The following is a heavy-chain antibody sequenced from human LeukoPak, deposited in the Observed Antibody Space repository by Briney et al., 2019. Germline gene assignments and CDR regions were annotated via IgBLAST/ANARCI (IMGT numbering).Heavy chain of an antibody. J-gene: IGHJ4*02. Sequence: ASVTVSCTASGYTFTSYHVHWVRQAPGQGLEWMGRINPNSGGTNSAQIFQGRVAMTLDTSTSTAYMELSRLTSDDSAVYFCARSEYTFGPIGYWGQGTLVTVSS. CDR1: GYTFTSYH. CDR2: INPNSGGT. CDR3: ARSEYTFGPIGY. V-gene: IGHV1-2*06. D-gene: IGHD5-18*01.